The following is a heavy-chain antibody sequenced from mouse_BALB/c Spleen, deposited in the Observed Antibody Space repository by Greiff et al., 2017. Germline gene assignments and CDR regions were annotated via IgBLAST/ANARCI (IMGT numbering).Heavy chain of an antibody. Sequence: EVKLVESGGGLVQPGGSRKLSCAASGFTFSSFGMHWVRQAPEKGLEWVAYISSGSSTIYYADTVKGRFTISRDNPKNTLFLQMTSLRSEDTAMYYCARCDGYYAMDYWGQGTSVTVSS. V-gene: IGHV5-17*02. CDR2: ISSGSSTI. J-gene: IGHJ4*01. CDR1: GFTFSSFG. CDR3: ARCDGYYAMDY. D-gene: IGHD2-3*01.